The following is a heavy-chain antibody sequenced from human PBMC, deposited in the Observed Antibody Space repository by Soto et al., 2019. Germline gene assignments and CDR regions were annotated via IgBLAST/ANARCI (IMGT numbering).Heavy chain of an antibody. V-gene: IGHV1-24*01. CDR1: GYTLAELS. Sequence: ASVKVSCKVSGYTLAELSMHWVRQAPGKGLEWMGGFDPEDAEIIYAQKFQGRVTMTEDTSTDTAYMELSSLRSEDTAVYYCAGITMIVVGAYGMDVWGQGTTVTVSS. CDR3: AGITMIVVGAYGMDV. J-gene: IGHJ6*02. CDR2: FDPEDAEI. D-gene: IGHD3-22*01.